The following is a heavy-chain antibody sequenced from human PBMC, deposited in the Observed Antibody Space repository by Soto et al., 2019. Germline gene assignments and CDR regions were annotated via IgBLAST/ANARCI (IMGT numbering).Heavy chain of an antibody. J-gene: IGHJ5*02. CDR2: IYYSGST. CDR3: ARAGISLPRGFWSGYYGGINWFDP. CDR1: GGSISSGGYY. Sequence: SETLSLTCTVSGGSISSGGYYWSWIRQHPGKGLEWIGYIYYSGSTYYNPSLKSRVTISVDTSKNQFSLKLSSVTAADTAVYYCARAGISLPRGFWSGYYGGINWFDPWGQGTLVTVYS. D-gene: IGHD3-3*01. V-gene: IGHV4-31*03.